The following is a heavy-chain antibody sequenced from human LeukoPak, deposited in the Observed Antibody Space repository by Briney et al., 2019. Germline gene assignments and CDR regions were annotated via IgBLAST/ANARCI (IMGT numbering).Heavy chain of an antibody. CDR2: ISSSSDYT. CDR1: GFTFSSYA. J-gene: IGHJ5*02. CDR3: ARPPYSSSWDPGWFDP. Sequence: GGSLRLSCAASGFTFSSYAMSWVRQAPGKGLEWVSYISSSSDYTNYADSVRGRFTISRDNAKNSLYLQMNSLRAEDTAVYYCARPPYSSSWDPGWFDPWGQGTLITVSS. V-gene: IGHV3-21*05. D-gene: IGHD6-13*01.